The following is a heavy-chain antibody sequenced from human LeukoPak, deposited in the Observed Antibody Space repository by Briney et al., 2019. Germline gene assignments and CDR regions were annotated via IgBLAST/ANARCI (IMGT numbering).Heavy chain of an antibody. J-gene: IGHJ4*02. V-gene: IGHV1-2*02. CDR3: ARAFSGYDRDNYFDY. D-gene: IGHD5-12*01. Sequence: ASVKVSCKASGYTFTGHYMHWVRQAPGQGLEWMGWINPNSGGTNYAQKFQGRVTMTRDTSISTAYMELSRLRPDDTAVYYCARAFSGYDRDNYFDYWGQGTLVTVSS. CDR2: INPNSGGT. CDR1: GYTFTGHY.